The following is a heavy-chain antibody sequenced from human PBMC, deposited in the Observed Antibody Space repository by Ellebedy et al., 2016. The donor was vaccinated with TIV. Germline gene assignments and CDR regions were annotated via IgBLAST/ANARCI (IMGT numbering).Heavy chain of an antibody. CDR3: AREVYSGSYYFDY. CDR2: INRDGSST. Sequence: PGGSLRLSCAASRFTFSDYWMHWVRQAPGKGRVWISRINRDGSSTSYTDAVKGRFTISRDNAKNTLYLQMNSLRAEDTAVYYCAREVYSGSYYFDYWGQGTLVTVSS. J-gene: IGHJ4*02. CDR1: RFTFSDYW. D-gene: IGHD1-26*01. V-gene: IGHV3-74*01.